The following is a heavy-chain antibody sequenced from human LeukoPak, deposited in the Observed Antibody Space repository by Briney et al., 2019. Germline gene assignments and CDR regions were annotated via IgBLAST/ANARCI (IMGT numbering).Heavy chain of an antibody. Sequence: SETLSLTCAVYGGSFSGYYWSWIRQPPGKGLEWIGEINHSGSTNYNPSLKSRVTISVDTSKNQFSLKLSSVTAADTAVYYCARVIAVAGTSTPYYLDYWGQGTLVTVSS. CDR3: ARVIAVAGTSTPYYLDY. D-gene: IGHD6-19*01. CDR2: INHSGST. V-gene: IGHV4-34*01. CDR1: GGSFSGYY. J-gene: IGHJ4*02.